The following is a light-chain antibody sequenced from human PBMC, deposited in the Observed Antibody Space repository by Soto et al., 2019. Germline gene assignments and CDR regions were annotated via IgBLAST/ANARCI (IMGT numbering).Light chain of an antibody. J-gene: IGKJ1*01. CDR2: KAS. CDR1: QSISSW. Sequence: DIQMTQSPSTLSASVGDRVTITCRASQSISSWLAWYQQKPGKAPKLLIYKASSLESGVPSRFSGSGSGTEFTLTTRSLQPDHFATYYCQQYNSYRTFGKATKVEIK. CDR3: QQYNSYRT. V-gene: IGKV1-5*03.